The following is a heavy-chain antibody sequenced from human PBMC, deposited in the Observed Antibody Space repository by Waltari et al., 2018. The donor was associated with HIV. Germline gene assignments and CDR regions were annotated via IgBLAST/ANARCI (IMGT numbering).Heavy chain of an antibody. CDR3: ATARETMGVDFDY. D-gene: IGHD3-10*01. CDR1: GGTFLSYS. Sequence: QVQLVQSGAAVRRPGSSVKVSCKDSGGTFLSYSINWVRQAPGQGLEWMGRMVPMSDKPNYAQKFRGRVTITADKSTSTAYMELNNLRFGDTAVYYCATARETMGVDFDYWGQGTLVAVSS. J-gene: IGHJ4*02. V-gene: IGHV1-69*02. CDR2: MVPMSDKP.